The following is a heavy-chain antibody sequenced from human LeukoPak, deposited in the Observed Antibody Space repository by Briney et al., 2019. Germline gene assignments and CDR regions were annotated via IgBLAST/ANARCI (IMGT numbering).Heavy chain of an antibody. CDR2: IYHSGST. D-gene: IGHD6-19*01. CDR1: GGSISSGGYY. Sequence: SETLSLTCTVSGGSISSGGYYWSWIRQPPGKGLEWIGYIYHSGSTYYNPSLKSRVTISVDRSKNQFSPKLSSVTAADTAVYYCARSVGSSGWYAENWFDPWGQGTLVTVSS. V-gene: IGHV4-30-2*01. J-gene: IGHJ5*02. CDR3: ARSVGSSGWYAENWFDP.